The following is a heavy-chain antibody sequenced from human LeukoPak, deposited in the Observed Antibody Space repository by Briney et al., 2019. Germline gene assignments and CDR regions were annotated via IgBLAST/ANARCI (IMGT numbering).Heavy chain of an antibody. Sequence: ASVKVSCKASGGTFSSYAISWVRQAPGQGLEWMGGIIPIFGTANYAQKFQGRVTITADESTSTAYMELSSLRVEDTAVYYCTRDTVKGSPWDWGQGTLVTVSA. D-gene: IGHD4-11*01. CDR2: IIPIFGTA. CDR1: GGTFSSYA. J-gene: IGHJ4*02. V-gene: IGHV1-69*13. CDR3: TRDTVKGSPWD.